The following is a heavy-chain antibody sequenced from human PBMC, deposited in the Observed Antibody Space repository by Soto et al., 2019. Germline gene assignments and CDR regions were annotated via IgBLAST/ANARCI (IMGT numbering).Heavy chain of an antibody. CDR1: GFTFSSYA. CDR3: ARRGPGTYFDY. Sequence: EVQLLDSGGGLVQPGGSLRLSCAASGFTFSSYAMNWVRQAPGKGLEWVSVISGSGDSTYYADSVKGRFTISRDNSKNTLYLQMNSLRHEDTAVYYCARRGPGTYFDYWGQGTLVTVSS. D-gene: IGHD6-13*01. V-gene: IGHV3-23*01. CDR2: ISGSGDST. J-gene: IGHJ4*02.